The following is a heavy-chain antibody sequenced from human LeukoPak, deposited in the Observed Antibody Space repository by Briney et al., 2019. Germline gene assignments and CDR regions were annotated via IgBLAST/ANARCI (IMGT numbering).Heavy chain of an antibody. CDR1: GGSISSGGYF. D-gene: IGHD3-9*01. V-gene: IGHV4-30-2*01. J-gene: IGHJ4*02. CDR3: ARVATFDWLLYFDY. Sequence: SETLSLTCAVSGGSISSGGYFWSWIRQPPGKGLEWIGYIYHSGSTYYNPSLKSRVTISVDRSKNQFSLKLSFVTAADTAVYYCARVATFDWLLYFDYWGQGTLVTVSS. CDR2: IYHSGST.